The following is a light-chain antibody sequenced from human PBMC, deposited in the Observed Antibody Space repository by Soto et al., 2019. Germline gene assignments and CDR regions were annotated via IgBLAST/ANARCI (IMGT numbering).Light chain of an antibody. CDR1: QSVNSN. V-gene: IGKV3-11*01. J-gene: IGKJ5*01. CDR3: QQRSNWIT. CDR2: DAS. Sequence: EIVMTQSPVTLSVSPGERATLSCRASQSVNSNLAWYQQKPGQAPSLLIYDASYRATGIPARFSGSGSGTDFTLTISSLEPEDFAIYYCQQRSNWITFGQGTRLEIK.